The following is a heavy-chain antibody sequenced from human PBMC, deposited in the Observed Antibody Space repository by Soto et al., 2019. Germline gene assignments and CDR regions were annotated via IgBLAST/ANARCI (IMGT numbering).Heavy chain of an antibody. CDR3: ARDSGSGWYDY. J-gene: IGHJ4*02. Sequence: VSVKVSCKASGYTFTIYYMHWVRQAPGQGLEWMGWINPNSGGTNYAQKFQGWVTMTRDTSISTAYMELSRLRSDDTAVYYCARDSGSGWYDYWGQGTLVTVSS. CDR2: INPNSGGT. V-gene: IGHV1-2*04. CDR1: GYTFTIYY. D-gene: IGHD6-19*01.